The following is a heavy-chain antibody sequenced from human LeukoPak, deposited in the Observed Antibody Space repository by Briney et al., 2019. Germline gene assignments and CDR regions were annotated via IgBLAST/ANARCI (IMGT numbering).Heavy chain of an antibody. CDR2: INPNSGGT. CDR1: GYAFTGYY. Sequence: ASVKVSCKASGYAFTGYYMHWVRQAPGQGLEWMGWINPNSGGTNYAQKFQGRVTMTRDTSISTAYMELSRLRSEDTAVYYCARDPGRVGYSGYDSDYWGQGTLVTVSS. V-gene: IGHV1-2*02. D-gene: IGHD5-12*01. J-gene: IGHJ4*02. CDR3: ARDPGRVGYSGYDSDY.